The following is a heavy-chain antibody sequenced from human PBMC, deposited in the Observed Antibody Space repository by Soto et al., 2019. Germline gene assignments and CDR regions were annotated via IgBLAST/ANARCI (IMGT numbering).Heavy chain of an antibody. CDR1: GGTFSSYA. V-gene: IGHV1-69*13. D-gene: IGHD3-3*01. J-gene: IGHJ4*02. CDR3: ARDHKRTGYAFRSGYPKRGSFREYYFDY. Sequence: SVKVSCKASGGTFSSYAISWVQQAPGQGLEWMGGIIPIFGTANYAQKFQGRVTITADESTSTAYMELSSLRSEDTAVYYCARDHKRTGYAFRSGYPKRGSFREYYFDYWGQGTLVTVSS. CDR2: IIPIFGTA.